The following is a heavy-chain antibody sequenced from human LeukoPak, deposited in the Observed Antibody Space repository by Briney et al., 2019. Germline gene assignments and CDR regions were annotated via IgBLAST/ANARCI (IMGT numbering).Heavy chain of an antibody. D-gene: IGHD6-13*01. V-gene: IGHV3-15*01. Sequence: MSGGSLRLSCAASGFTFSNAWMSWVRQAPGKGLEWVGRIKSKTDGGTTYYAAPVKGRFTISRDDSKNTLYLQMTSLKTEDTAVYYCTTVGAKISAAAGTLLDYYYYMDVWGKGTTVTVSS. J-gene: IGHJ6*03. CDR1: GFTFSNAW. CDR2: IKSKTDGGTT. CDR3: TTVGAKISAAAGTLLDYYYYMDV.